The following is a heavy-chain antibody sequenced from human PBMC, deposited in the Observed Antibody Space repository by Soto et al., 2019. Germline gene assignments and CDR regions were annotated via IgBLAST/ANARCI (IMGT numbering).Heavy chain of an antibody. CDR1: GFSFSSFA. CDR3: AKGVELDG. CDR2: IGDSGAST. Sequence: EVLLLESGGGLVQPGGSLRLSCEASGFSFSSFAMNWVRQAPGKGLEWVSAIGDSGASTYYADSVKGRFTISRDNSRNTLYLQLDSLRAEDTAVYYCAKGVELDGWGNGTTVTVSS. V-gene: IGHV3-23*01. D-gene: IGHD1-26*01. J-gene: IGHJ6*04.